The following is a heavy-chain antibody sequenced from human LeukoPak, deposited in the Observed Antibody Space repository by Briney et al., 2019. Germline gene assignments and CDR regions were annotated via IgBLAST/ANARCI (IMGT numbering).Heavy chain of an antibody. CDR1: GFIFSSYD. J-gene: IGHJ4*02. CDR3: AKGVRGVIAYYFDF. V-gene: IGHV3-30*18. CDR2: ISSDGSDK. D-gene: IGHD3-10*01. Sequence: QPGRSLRLSCAASGFIFSSYDMHWVRQAPGKGLEWVAVISSDGSDKYYADSGKGRFTISRDNSKNQLYLQINSLRTEDTAVYYCAKGVRGVIAYYFDFWGQGTLVTVSS.